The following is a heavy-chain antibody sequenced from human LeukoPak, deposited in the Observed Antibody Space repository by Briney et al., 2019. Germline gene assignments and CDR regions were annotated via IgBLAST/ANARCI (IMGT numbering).Heavy chain of an antibody. D-gene: IGHD1-26*01. V-gene: IGHV4-38-2*02. CDR2: VYHNGET. CDR1: GYSITTNYY. J-gene: IGHJ6*03. Sequence: KASETLSLTCTVSGYSITTNYYWAWIRQSPGTGLEWIGSVYHNGETYYNPSLKSRVIISVDTSKNEFSLRLTSVTAADTAVYYCVTPRSWELSHMAVWGKGTTVIVSS. CDR3: VTPRSWELSHMAV.